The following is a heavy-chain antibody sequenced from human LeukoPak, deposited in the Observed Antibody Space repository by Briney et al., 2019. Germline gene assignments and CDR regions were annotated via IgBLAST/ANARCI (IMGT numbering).Heavy chain of an antibody. CDR2: IYPGDSDT. CDR1: GYSFTNYW. J-gene: IGHJ4*02. D-gene: IGHD3-3*01. V-gene: IGHV5-51*01. Sequence: GESLKISCKGTGYSFTNYWIGWVRQMPGKGLEWMGIIYPGDSDTRYSPSFQGQVTISADKSISTAYLQWSSLKASDTAMYYCARADYDFWSGYSRPLDYWGQGTLVTVSS. CDR3: ARADYDFWSGYSRPLDY.